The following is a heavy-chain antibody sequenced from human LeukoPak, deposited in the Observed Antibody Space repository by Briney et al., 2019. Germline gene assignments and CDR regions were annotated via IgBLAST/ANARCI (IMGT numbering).Heavy chain of an antibody. CDR2: IYSGGST. J-gene: IGHJ4*02. CDR1: GFTVSSNY. V-gene: IGHV3-53*01. D-gene: IGHD5-24*01. CDR3: ARGVEYLDY. Sequence: GGSLRLSCAAPGFTVSSNYMSWVRQAPGKGLEWVSVIYSGGSTYYADSVKGRFTISRDNSKNTLYLQMNSLGAEDTAVYYCARGVEYLDYWGQGTLVTVSS.